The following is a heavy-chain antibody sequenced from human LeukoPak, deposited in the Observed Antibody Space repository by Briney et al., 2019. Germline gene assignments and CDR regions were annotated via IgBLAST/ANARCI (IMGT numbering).Heavy chain of an antibody. CDR2: ISSSSSYI. CDR3: ARSTNDFWSGYPPY. V-gene: IGHV3-21*01. Sequence: GGSLRLSCAASGFTFSASDMSWVRQAPGKGLEWVSSISSSSSYIYYADSVKGRFTISRDNAKNSLYLQMNSLRAEDTAVYYCARSTNDFWSGYPPYWGQGTLVTVSS. J-gene: IGHJ4*02. CDR1: GFTFSASD. D-gene: IGHD3-3*01.